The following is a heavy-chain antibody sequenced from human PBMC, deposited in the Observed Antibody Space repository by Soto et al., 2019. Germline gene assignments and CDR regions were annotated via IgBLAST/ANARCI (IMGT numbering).Heavy chain of an antibody. V-gene: IGHV3-33*01. CDR2: IWYDGSNK. CDR3: ATTPITMIVVVDPGDAFDI. CDR1: GFTFSSYG. J-gene: IGHJ3*02. Sequence: PGGSLRLSCAASGFTFSSYGMHWVRQAPGKGLEWVAVIWYDGSNKYYADSVKGRFTISRDNSKNTLYLQMNSLRAEDTAVYYCATTPITMIVVVDPGDAFDIWGQGTMVTVS. D-gene: IGHD3-22*01.